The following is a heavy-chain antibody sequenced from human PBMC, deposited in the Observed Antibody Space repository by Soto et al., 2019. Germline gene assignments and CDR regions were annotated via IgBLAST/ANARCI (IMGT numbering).Heavy chain of an antibody. J-gene: IGHJ4*02. CDR1: GGSISSYY. V-gene: IGHV4-59*08. CDR3: ARRYGSCFDY. CDR2: IYYSGST. Sequence: QVQLQESGPGLVKPSETLSLTCTVSGGSISSYYWSWIRQPPGKGLEWIGYIYYSGSTNYNPSLKRPATISVDTSNNQCSRKRSSVTAAATAVYYCARRYGSCFDYWGQGTLVTVSS. D-gene: IGHD5-18*01.